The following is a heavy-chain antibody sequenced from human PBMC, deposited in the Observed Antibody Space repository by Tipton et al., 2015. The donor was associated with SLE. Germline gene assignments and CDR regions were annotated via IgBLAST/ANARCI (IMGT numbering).Heavy chain of an antibody. V-gene: IGHV4-59*01. Sequence: TLSLTCTVSGGPISSYYWSWIRQPPGKGLEWIGYIYYSGSTNYNPSLKSRVTISVDTSKNQFSLKLSSVTAADTAVYYCARGQLGELDYWGQGTLVTVSS. CDR2: IYYSGST. D-gene: IGHD7-27*01. CDR1: GGPISSYY. J-gene: IGHJ4*02. CDR3: ARGQLGELDY.